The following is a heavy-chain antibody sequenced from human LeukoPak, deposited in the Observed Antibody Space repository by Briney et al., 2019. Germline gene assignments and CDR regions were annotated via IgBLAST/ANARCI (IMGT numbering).Heavy chain of an antibody. Sequence: ASVKVSCKASGYTFTSYYMHWMRQAPGQGLEWMGIINPSGGSTSYAQKFQGRVTMTRDTSTSTVYMELSSLRSEDTAVYYCARSNVPYYYDSSGDYYFDYWGQGTLVTVSS. J-gene: IGHJ4*02. D-gene: IGHD3-22*01. CDR2: INPSGGST. CDR3: ARSNVPYYYDSSGDYYFDY. CDR1: GYTFTSYY. V-gene: IGHV1-46*01.